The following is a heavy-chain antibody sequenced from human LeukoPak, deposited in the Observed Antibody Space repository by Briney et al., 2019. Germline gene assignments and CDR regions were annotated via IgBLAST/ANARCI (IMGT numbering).Heavy chain of an antibody. J-gene: IGHJ4*01. D-gene: IGHD2-21*02. CDR2: ISYDGTNK. CDR1: GFIFSSYA. Sequence: GGSLRLSCAASGFIFSSYAMQWVRQAPGKGLEWVAVISYDGTNKYYADSVKGRFTVSRDNAKNTVYLQVNSLRAEDTAVYFCTRELPREVTLDYWGQGTLVTVSS. V-gene: IGHV3-30*04. CDR3: TRELPREVTLDY.